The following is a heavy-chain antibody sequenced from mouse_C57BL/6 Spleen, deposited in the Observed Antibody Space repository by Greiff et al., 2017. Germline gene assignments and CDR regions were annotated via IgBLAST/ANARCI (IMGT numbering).Heavy chain of an antibody. J-gene: IGHJ3*01. V-gene: IGHV1-4*01. D-gene: IGHD2-3*01. CDR1: GYTFTSYT. Sequence: VQLQQSGAELARPGASVKMSCKASGYTFTSYTMHWVKQRPGKGLEWIGYINPSSGYPKSNQKFKDKATLTEDKSSSTAYMQLSSLTSEDSAVYYCARSDGYYDWFAYWGQGTLVTVSA. CDR3: ARSDGYYDWFAY. CDR2: INPSSGYP.